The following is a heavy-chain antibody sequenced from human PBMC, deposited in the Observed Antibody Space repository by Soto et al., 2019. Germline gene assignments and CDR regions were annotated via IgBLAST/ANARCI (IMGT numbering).Heavy chain of an antibody. CDR2: IYYSGST. J-gene: IGHJ2*01. Sequence: QVQLQESGPGLVKPSQTLSLTCTVSGGSISSGGYYWSWIRQHPGKGLEWIGYIYYSGSTYYNPSLKSRVTISVDTSKNQFSLKLSSVTAADTAVYYCARDRLPGTVTMRGDWYFDLWGRGTLVTVSS. CDR3: ARDRLPGTVTMRGDWYFDL. CDR1: GGSISSGGYY. V-gene: IGHV4-31*03. D-gene: IGHD4-17*01.